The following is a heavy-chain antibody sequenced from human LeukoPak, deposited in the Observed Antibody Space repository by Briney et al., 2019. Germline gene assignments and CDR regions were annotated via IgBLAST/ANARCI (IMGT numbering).Heavy chain of an antibody. Sequence: GGSLRLSCAASGCTFSSDCRSWVRQAPGKGQEWVANIKQDGSEKYYVDSVKGRFTISRDNAKNSLYLQMNSLRAEDTAVYYCARGDILTGYYFRAFGIWGQGTMVTVSS. V-gene: IGHV3-7*02. CDR3: ARGDILTGYYFRAFGI. CDR2: IKQDGSEK. J-gene: IGHJ3*02. D-gene: IGHD3-9*01. CDR1: GCTFSSDC.